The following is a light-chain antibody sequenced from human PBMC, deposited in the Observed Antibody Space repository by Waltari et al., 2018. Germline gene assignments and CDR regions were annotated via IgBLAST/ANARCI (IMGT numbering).Light chain of an antibody. CDR1: NIGSKA. CDR2: DDI. V-gene: IGLV3-21*03. Sequence: SYALTQPPSVSVPPGKTARITCGGDNIGSKAVHWYQQKAGQAPVLVVYDDIERPSGIPERCSGANSGNKATLTIGRVEAGDEADYFCQVWESSTDHFWVFGGGTKLTVL. CDR3: QVWESSTDHFWV. J-gene: IGLJ3*02.